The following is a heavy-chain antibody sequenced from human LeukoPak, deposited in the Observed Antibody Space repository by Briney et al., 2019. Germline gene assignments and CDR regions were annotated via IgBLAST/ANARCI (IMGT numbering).Heavy chain of an antibody. CDR1: GFTFTTSW. D-gene: IGHD6-13*01. J-gene: IGHJ3*01. V-gene: IGHV3-74*01. Sequence: PGGSLRLSCAASGFTFTTSWMHWVRQAPGKGLWWVSRIESDRPSTTYADSVKGRFTISRDNAKNTLYLQMNSLRAEDTAVYCCARDEYSSTWYRGAFEVWGEETTVSVSS. CDR2: IESDRPST. CDR3: ARDEYSSTWYRGAFEV.